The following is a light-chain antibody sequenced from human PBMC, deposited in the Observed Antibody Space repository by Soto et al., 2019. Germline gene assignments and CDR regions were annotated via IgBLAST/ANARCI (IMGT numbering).Light chain of an antibody. J-gene: IGKJ3*01. CDR3: HQYTTSPAVT. Sequence: EIVLTQSPGTLSLSPGERASLSCRASQSVSSSYLAWYQQKPGQAPRLLIYGASSRATGIPDRFSGSGSGTDFTLTISRLEPEDFAVYYCHQYTTSPAVTFGPGTKVDIK. CDR2: GAS. CDR1: QSVSSSY. V-gene: IGKV3-20*01.